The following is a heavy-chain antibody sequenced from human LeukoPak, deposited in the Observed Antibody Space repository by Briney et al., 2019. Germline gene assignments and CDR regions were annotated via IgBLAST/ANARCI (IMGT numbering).Heavy chain of an antibody. D-gene: IGHD3-9*01. CDR3: ARLDDITF. CDR2: IWPGDSDT. J-gene: IGHJ4*02. V-gene: IGHV5-51*01. CDR1: GYTFSNSI. Sequence: GESLQISCKGSGYTFSNSIIGWVRQMPGKGLQWMGSIWPGDSDTRYSPSFQGQVTISADTSTGTACLQWTGLKASDTAIYYCARLDDITFWGQGTLVTASS.